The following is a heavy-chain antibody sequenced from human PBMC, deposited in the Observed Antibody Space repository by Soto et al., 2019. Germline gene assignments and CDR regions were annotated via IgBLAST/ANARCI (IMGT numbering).Heavy chain of an antibody. D-gene: IGHD1-26*01. V-gene: IGHV3-11*01. Sequence: XGSLRLSCTASGFTFSAYYMSWIRQAPGKGLEWVSYISSSGSTIYYADSVKGRFTISRDNAKNSLYLQMNSLRAEDTAVYYCARTRVGAPFDYSGQGNLVTVSS. CDR1: GFTFSAYY. CDR2: ISSSGSTI. CDR3: ARTRVGAPFDY. J-gene: IGHJ4*02.